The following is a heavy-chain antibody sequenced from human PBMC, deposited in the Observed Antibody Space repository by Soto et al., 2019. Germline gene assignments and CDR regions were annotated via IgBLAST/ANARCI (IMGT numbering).Heavy chain of an antibody. CDR1: GGSIGGYY. Sequence: QVQLKESGPGMVKPSETLSLTCSISGGSIGGYYWSWIRQPAGTGLEWIGRFYFTGISNYNPSLKSRVIMSADTAKNQFSLKLTSVTAADTAVYYCARDRESFEEHYFDSWGQGILVTVSS. D-gene: IGHD3-9*01. CDR3: ARDRESFEEHYFDS. CDR2: FYFTGIS. J-gene: IGHJ4*02. V-gene: IGHV4-4*07.